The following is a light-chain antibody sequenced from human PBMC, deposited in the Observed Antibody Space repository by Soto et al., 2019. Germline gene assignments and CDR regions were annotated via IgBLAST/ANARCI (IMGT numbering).Light chain of an antibody. CDR2: DAS. V-gene: IGKV3-11*01. Sequence: EIVLTQSPATLSLSPGERATLSCRASQSVSSYLAWYQQKPGHAPRLLIYDASNRATGIPARFSGSGSGTDFTLTISRLEPEDFAVYYCQHRITFGGGTKLDIK. CDR3: QHRIT. CDR1: QSVSSY. J-gene: IGKJ4*01.